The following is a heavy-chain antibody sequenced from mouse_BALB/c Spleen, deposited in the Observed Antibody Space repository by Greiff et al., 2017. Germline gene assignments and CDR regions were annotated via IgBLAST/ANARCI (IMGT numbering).Heavy chain of an antibody. CDR1: GFAFSSYD. J-gene: IGHJ4*01. V-gene: IGHV5-12-1*01. CDR3: ARPPYDSYAMDY. D-gene: IGHD6-5*01. CDR2: ISSGGGST. Sequence: EVKLMESGGGLVKPGGSLKLSCAASGFAFSSYDMSWVRQTPEKRLEWVAYISSGGGSTYYPDTVKGRFTISRDNAKNTLYLQMSSLKSEDTAMYYCARPPYDSYAMDYWGQGTSVTVSS.